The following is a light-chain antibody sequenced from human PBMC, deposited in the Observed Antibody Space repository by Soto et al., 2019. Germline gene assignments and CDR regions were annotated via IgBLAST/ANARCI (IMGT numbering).Light chain of an antibody. CDR3: SSYTSSSTLV. J-gene: IGLJ2*01. CDR2: DVS. CDR1: SSDVGGYNS. Sequence: QSALAQPASVSGSPGQSTTISCTGTSSDVGGYNSVSWYQQHPGKAPKVMIYDVSNRPSGVSDRFSGSKSGNTASLTISGLQAEDEADYYCSSYTSSSTLVFGGGTKVTVL. V-gene: IGLV2-14*03.